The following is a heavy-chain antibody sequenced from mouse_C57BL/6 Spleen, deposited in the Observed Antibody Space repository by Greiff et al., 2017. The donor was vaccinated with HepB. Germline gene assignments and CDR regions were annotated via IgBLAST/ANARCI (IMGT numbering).Heavy chain of an antibody. V-gene: IGHV1-82*01. J-gene: IGHJ2*01. Sequence: VQLQQSGPELVKPGASVKISCKASGYAFSSSWMNWVKQRPGQGLEWIGRIYPGDGDTNYNGKFKGKATLTADQSSSTASMQLSSLTTEDSAVYFCAREDYYGSSWDYWGQGTTLTVSA. D-gene: IGHD1-1*01. CDR2: IYPGDGDT. CDR1: GYAFSSSW. CDR3: AREDYYGSSWDY.